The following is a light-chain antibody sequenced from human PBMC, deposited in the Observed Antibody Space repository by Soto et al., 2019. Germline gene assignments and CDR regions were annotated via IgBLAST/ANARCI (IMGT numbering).Light chain of an antibody. CDR3: QQYAASPIT. CDR2: GAS. J-gene: IGKJ4*01. CDR1: QSVAKNY. Sequence: EIVVTQSPGTLSLSPGERATLSCRASQSVAKNYLAWYQRKPGQAPRLLVYGASSRATGIPDRFSGSGSGTDFALTISRLEPEDFAVFYCQQYAASPITFGGGTKVEIK. V-gene: IGKV3-20*01.